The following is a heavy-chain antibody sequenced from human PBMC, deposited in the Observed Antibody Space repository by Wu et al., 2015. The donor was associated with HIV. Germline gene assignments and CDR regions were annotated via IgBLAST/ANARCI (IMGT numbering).Heavy chain of an antibody. CDR1: GYTFNHYG. V-gene: IGHV1-2*06. J-gene: IGHJ4*02. CDR2: INPNRGGT. CDR3: ARLQSLSGFYSNADY. Sequence: QAKLVQSGAEVKKPGASVKVSCKASGYTFNHYGISWVRQAPGHGLEWMGRINPNRGGTKYAQKFQGRVTMTRDTAVSTAYMEMNSLRSDDTAVYYCARLQSLSGFYSNADYWGQGTLVTVSS. D-gene: IGHD3-22*01.